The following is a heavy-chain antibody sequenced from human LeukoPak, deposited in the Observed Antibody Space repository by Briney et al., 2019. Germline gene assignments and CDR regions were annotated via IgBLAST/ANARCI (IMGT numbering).Heavy chain of an antibody. CDR1: GFTFSSYA. CDR2: ISGSGGST. V-gene: IGHV3-23*01. J-gene: IGHJ4*02. CDR3: ASRADGLAAAGTAVDY. D-gene: IGHD6-13*01. Sequence: GGSLRLSCAASGFTFSSYAMSWVRQAPGKGLEWVSAISGSGGSTYYGDSVKGRFTISRDNSKNTLYLQMNSLRAEDTAVYYCASRADGLAAAGTAVDYWGQGTLVTVSS.